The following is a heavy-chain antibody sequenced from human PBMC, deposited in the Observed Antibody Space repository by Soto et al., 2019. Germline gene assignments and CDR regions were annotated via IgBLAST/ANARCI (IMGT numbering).Heavy chain of an antibody. Sequence: PGESLKISCKGLGYIFTKHWIGWVRQMPGKGLEWMGIIYPGDSDTRYSPSFQGQVTISADESINTAYLQWNSLKASDSAIYYCARHAPMFRGVLSGMHVWGQGTTVTVSS. CDR1: GYIFTKHW. CDR2: IYPGDSDT. V-gene: IGHV5-51*01. J-gene: IGHJ6*02. CDR3: ARHAPMFRGVLSGMHV. D-gene: IGHD3-10*01.